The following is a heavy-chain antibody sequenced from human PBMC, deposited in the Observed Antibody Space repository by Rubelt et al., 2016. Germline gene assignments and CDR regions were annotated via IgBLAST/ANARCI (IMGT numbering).Heavy chain of an antibody. Sequence: GKGLEWVSAISGSGGSTYYADSVKGRFTISRDNSKNTLYLQMNSLRAEDTAVYYCAKGNSGWYLFDYWGQGTLVTVSS. J-gene: IGHJ4*02. CDR3: AKGNSGWYLFDY. V-gene: IGHV3-23*01. D-gene: IGHD6-19*01. CDR2: ISGSGGST.